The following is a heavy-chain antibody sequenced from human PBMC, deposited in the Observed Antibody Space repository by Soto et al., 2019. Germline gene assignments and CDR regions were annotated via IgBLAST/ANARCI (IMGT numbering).Heavy chain of an antibody. CDR1: GFTFSSYA. Sequence: GGSLRLSGAASGFTFSSYAMSGVRQAPGKGLEWVSAISGSGGSTYYADSAKGRFTISRDNSKNTLYLQMNSLSAEDTDVYYCEKVHSCSSTRCYGLWAFDIWGQGTMVTVSS. CDR3: EKVHSCSSTRCYGLWAFDI. V-gene: IGHV3-23*01. CDR2: ISGSGGST. D-gene: IGHD2-2*01. J-gene: IGHJ3*02.